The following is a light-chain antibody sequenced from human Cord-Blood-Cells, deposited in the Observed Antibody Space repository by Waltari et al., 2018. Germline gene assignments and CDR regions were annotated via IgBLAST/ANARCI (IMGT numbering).Light chain of an antibody. V-gene: IGLV1-44*01. CDR1: SSNTGSNT. J-gene: IGLJ2*01. CDR2: SNN. Sequence: QSVLTQPPSASGTPGQRVTISCSGRSSNTGSNTVNWYQQLPGTAPKLLIDSNNQRPSGVPDRFSGSKSGTSASLAISGLQSEDEADYYCAAWDDSLNGPVFGGGTKLTVL. CDR3: AAWDDSLNGPV.